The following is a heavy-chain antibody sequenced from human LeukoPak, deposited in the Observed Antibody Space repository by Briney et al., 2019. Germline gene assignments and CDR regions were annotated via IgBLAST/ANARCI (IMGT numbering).Heavy chain of an antibody. CDR2: IYSGGNT. CDR3: TRGTQYSRESPS. CDR1: GFTVSSNY. Sequence: GGSLRLSCAASGFTVSSNYMSWVRQAPGKGLEWVSIIYSGGNTFYTDSVKGRFTISRGNSKNTLYLQMNSLRTEDTAIYFCTRGTQYSRESPSWGQGTPVTVSS. J-gene: IGHJ5*02. D-gene: IGHD2-15*01. V-gene: IGHV3-53*01.